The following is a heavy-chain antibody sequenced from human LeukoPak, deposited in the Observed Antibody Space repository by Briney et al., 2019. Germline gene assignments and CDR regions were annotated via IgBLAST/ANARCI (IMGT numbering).Heavy chain of an antibody. V-gene: IGHV4-59*01. CDR3: ARAWDTAMVNYYYGMDV. J-gene: IGHJ6*02. CDR1: GGSISSYY. D-gene: IGHD5-18*01. Sequence: KTSETLSLTCTVSGGSISSYYWSWIRQPPGKGLEWIGYIYYSGSTNYNPSLKSRVSISVDTSKNQFSLKLSSVTAADTAVYYCARAWDTAMVNYYYGMDVWGQGTTVTVSS. CDR2: IYYSGST.